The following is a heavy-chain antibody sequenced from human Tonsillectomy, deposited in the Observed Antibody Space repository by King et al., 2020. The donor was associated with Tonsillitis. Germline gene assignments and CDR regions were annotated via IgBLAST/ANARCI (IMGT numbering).Heavy chain of an antibody. Sequence: VQLVESGGGLVKPGGSLRLSCAASGFTFSDYYMSWIRQAPGKGLEWGSYISRSGGTIHYADSVKGRFTTSRDNATNSLYLQMNSLRAEETAVYYCARRRTGYGIWYYGMDVWGQGTTVTVSS. CDR1: GFTFSDYY. D-gene: IGHD3/OR15-3a*01. J-gene: IGHJ6*02. CDR3: ARRRTGYGIWYYGMDV. CDR2: ISRSGGTI. V-gene: IGHV3-11*01.